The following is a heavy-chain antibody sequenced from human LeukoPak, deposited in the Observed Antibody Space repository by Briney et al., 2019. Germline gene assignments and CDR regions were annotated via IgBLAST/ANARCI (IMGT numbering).Heavy chain of an antibody. CDR3: ARTDSNIAARRIGFDS. Sequence: GSLRLSCAASGFTFSSYWMHWVRQAPGKGLVWVSRISTDGSTTTYADSVKGRFTISRDNAKNTVNLQMNGLRAEDTAVYYCARTDSNIAARRIGFDSWGQGTLVTVSS. CDR1: GFTFSSYW. CDR2: ISTDGSTT. J-gene: IGHJ4*02. V-gene: IGHV3-74*01. D-gene: IGHD6-6*01.